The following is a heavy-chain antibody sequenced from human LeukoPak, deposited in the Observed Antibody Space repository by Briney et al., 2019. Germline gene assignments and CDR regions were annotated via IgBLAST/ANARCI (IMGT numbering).Heavy chain of an antibody. J-gene: IGHJ4*02. D-gene: IGHD6-13*01. Sequence: GESLRLSCAASGFTFSDYYMSWIRQAPGKGLEWVSYISSSGSTIYYADSVKGRFTISRDNAKNSLYLQMNSLRAEDTAVYYCARERRIAAAGDFDYWGQGTLVTVSS. CDR2: ISSSGSTI. CDR1: GFTFSDYY. V-gene: IGHV3-11*01. CDR3: ARERRIAAAGDFDY.